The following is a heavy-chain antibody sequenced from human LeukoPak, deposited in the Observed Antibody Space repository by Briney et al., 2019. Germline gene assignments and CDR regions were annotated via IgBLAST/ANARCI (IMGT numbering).Heavy chain of an antibody. J-gene: IGHJ4*02. CDR2: INPNSGGT. CDR3: ARRGIAVAGTLPLIDY. CDR1: GYTFTNFD. V-gene: IGHV1-2*06. D-gene: IGHD6-19*01. Sequence: ASVKVSCKASGYTFTNFDLNWVRQAPGQGLEWMGRINPNSGGTNYAQKFQGRVTMTRDTSISTAYMELSRLRSDDTAVYYCARRGIAVAGTLPLIDYWGQGTLVTVSS.